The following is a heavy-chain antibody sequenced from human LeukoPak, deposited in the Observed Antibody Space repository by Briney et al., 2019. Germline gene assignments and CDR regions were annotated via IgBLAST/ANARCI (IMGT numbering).Heavy chain of an antibody. Sequence: SQTLSLTCAISGDSVSINSAACTWIRQSPSRGLEWLGRTYYRSKWYNDYAVFVKSRITINPDTSKNQFSLQLNSVTPEGTAVYYCARGVGRGYYDSAFDYWGQGTLVTVSS. J-gene: IGHJ4*02. CDR1: GDSVSINSAA. CDR2: TYYRSKWYN. CDR3: ARGVGRGYYDSAFDY. D-gene: IGHD3-22*01. V-gene: IGHV6-1*01.